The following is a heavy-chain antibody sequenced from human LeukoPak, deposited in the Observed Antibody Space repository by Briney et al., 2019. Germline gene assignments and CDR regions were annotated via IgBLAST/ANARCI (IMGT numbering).Heavy chain of an antibody. CDR3: ARDQYYYDSSGYLPDY. CDR2: ISSSSSTI. Sequence: PGGSLRLSCAASGFTFSSYSMNWVRQAPGKGLEGVSYISSSSSTIYYADSVKGRFTISRDNAKNSLYLQMNSLRAEDTAVYYCARDQYYYDSSGYLPDYWGQGTLVTVSS. V-gene: IGHV3-48*01. J-gene: IGHJ4*02. D-gene: IGHD3-22*01. CDR1: GFTFSSYS.